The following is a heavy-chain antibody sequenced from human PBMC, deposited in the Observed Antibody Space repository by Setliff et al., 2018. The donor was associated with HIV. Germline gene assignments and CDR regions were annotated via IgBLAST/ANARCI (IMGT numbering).Heavy chain of an antibody. D-gene: IGHD2-21*02. CDR2: IYTSGST. V-gene: IGHV4-61*09. CDR3: AREGWGLLRESHYYYYMDV. CDR1: GGSISSGSYY. J-gene: IGHJ6*03. Sequence: SETLSLTCTVSGGSISSGSYYWSWIRQPAGKGLEWTGHIYTSGSTNYKPSLKSRVTISVDTPKNQFSLRLSSVTAADTAVYYCAREGWGLLRESHYYYYMDVWGKGTTVTVSS.